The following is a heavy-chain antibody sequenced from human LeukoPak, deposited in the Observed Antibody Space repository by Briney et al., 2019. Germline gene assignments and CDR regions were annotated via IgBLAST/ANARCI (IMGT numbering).Heavy chain of an antibody. CDR3: AADSDGYNVGDALDI. J-gene: IGHJ3*02. Sequence: ASVKVSCKASGFTFTSSAMQWVRQARGQRLEWIGWIVVGSGNTNYAQKFQERVTITRDMSTSTAYMELSSLRSEDTAVYYCAADSDGYNVGDALDIWGQGTMVTVSS. V-gene: IGHV1-58*02. CDR2: IVVGSGNT. CDR1: GFTFTSSA. D-gene: IGHD5-24*01.